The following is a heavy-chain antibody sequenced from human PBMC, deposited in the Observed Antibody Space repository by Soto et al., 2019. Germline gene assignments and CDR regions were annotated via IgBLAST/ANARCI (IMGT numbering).Heavy chain of an antibody. Sequence: ASVKVSCKASGGTFSSYAISWVRQAPGQGLEWMGGIIPIFGTANYAQKFQGRVTITADESTSTAYMELSSLRSEDTAVYYCASYCSSTSCPSSPRDAFDIWGQGTMVTVSS. CDR1: GGTFSSYA. J-gene: IGHJ3*02. V-gene: IGHV1-69*13. CDR3: ASYCSSTSCPSSPRDAFDI. D-gene: IGHD2-2*01. CDR2: IIPIFGTA.